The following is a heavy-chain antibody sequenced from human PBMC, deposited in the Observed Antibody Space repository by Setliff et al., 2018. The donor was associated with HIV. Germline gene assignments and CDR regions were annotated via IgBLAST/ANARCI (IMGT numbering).Heavy chain of an antibody. J-gene: IGHJ4*02. V-gene: IGHV1-46*01. Sequence: ASVKVSCKASGYTFTSYYMHWVRQAPGQGLEWMGIINPSGGSTSYAQKFQGRVTMTRDTSTSTVYMELGSLRSEDTAVYYCASQGYYYDSSGYYPFDYWGQGTLVTVS. CDR1: GYTFTSYY. CDR2: INPSGGST. CDR3: ASQGYYYDSSGYYPFDY. D-gene: IGHD3-22*01.